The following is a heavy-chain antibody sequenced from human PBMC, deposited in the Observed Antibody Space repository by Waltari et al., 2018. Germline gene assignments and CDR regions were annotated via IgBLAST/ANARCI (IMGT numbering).Heavy chain of an antibody. V-gene: IGHV3-74*01. Sequence: EEQLLESGGGLVQPGDYLRLSCAGSGFRFSNFWMNWVRHAHGKGLVWVARISDDETSISYADSVKGRFTISRDNAKNTVYLQMKRLRVEDTAVYYCARLAPRTYRSPVPGRHYYYGMNVWGQGTTVTVSS. J-gene: IGHJ6*02. D-gene: IGHD3-10*01. CDR3: ARLAPRTYRSPVPGRHYYYGMNV. CDR1: GFRFSNFW. CDR2: ISDDETSI.